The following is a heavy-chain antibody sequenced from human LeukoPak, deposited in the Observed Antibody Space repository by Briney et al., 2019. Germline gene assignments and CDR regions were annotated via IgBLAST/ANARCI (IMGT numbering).Heavy chain of an antibody. D-gene: IGHD6-13*01. CDR1: GGSISSSSYY. V-gene: IGHV4-39*01. J-gene: IGHJ4*02. CDR2: IYYSGST. CDR3: ARHLASAGTGYDY. Sequence: SETLSLTCTVSGGSISSSSYYWGWIRQPPGKGLEWIGSIYYSGSTYYNPSLKSRVTISVDTSKNQFSLKLSSVTAADTAVHYCARHLASAGTGYDYWGQGTLVTVSS.